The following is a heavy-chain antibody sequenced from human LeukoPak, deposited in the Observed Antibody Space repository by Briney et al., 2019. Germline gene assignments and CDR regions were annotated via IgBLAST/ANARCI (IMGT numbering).Heavy chain of an antibody. CDR2: IYYSGST. V-gene: IGHV4-59*11. J-gene: IGHJ2*01. CDR3: ARTRAPDWYFDL. Sequence: PSETLSLTCTVSGGSISSHYWSWIRQPPGKGLEWIGYIYYSGSTNYNPSLKSRVTMSVDTSKNQFSLKLSSVTAADTAVYYCARTRAPDWYFDLWGRGTLVTVSS. CDR1: GGSISSHY.